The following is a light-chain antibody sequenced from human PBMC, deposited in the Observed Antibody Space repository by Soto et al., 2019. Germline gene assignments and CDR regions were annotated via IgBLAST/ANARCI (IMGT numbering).Light chain of an antibody. V-gene: IGLV1-40*01. CDR1: SSNIGAGYD. CDR3: QSYDSSLSEV. CDR2: GNS. J-gene: IGLJ1*01. Sequence: QSALTQPPSVSGAPGQRVTISCTGSSSNIGAGYDVHWYQQLPGTVPKLLIYGNSNRPSGVPDRFSGSKSGTSAALAITGLQAEDEADYYCQSYDSSLSEVFGTGTKVTVL.